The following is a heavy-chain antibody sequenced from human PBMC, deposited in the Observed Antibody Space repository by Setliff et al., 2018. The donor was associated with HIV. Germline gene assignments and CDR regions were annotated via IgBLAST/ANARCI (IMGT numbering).Heavy chain of an antibody. CDR3: ARGARLLAGYSDRWDYYYMGV. J-gene: IGHJ6*03. D-gene: IGHD6-13*01. V-gene: IGHV4-39*01. CDR2: IYFSGST. CDR1: GGSISSSSHY. Sequence: SETLSLTCTVSGGSISSSSHYWGWIRQPPGKGLEWIGSIYFSGSTYYNPSLKSRVTISVDTSKNQFSLKVNSVTAADTAVYYCARGARLLAGYSDRWDYYYMGVWGKGTTVTVSS.